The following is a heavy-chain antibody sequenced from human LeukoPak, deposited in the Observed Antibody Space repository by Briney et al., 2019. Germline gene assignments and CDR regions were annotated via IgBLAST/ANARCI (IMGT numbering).Heavy chain of an antibody. CDR2: INPNSGGT. CDR1: GYTFTGYY. V-gene: IGHV1-2*02. Sequence: ASVKVSCKASGYTFTGYYMHWVRQAPGQGLEWMGWINPNSGGTNYAQKFQGRVTITADKSTSTAYMELSSLRSEDTAVYYCARDRGQWLVHNWFDPRGQGTLVTVSS. J-gene: IGHJ5*02. D-gene: IGHD6-19*01. CDR3: ARDRGQWLVHNWFDP.